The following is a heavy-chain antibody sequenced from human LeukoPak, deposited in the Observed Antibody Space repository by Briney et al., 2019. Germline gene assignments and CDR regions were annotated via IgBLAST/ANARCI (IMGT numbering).Heavy chain of an antibody. CDR3: ARGSGTTRYYYYMDV. CDR1: GYRFTSYW. Sequence: GESLKISCRGSGYRFTSYWIGWVRQMPGKGLEWMGIIYPGDSDTRYSPSFQGQVTISADKSISTAYLQWSSLKASDTAMYYCARGSGTTRYYYYMDVWGKGTTVTVSS. CDR2: IYPGDSDT. J-gene: IGHJ6*03. V-gene: IGHV5-51*01. D-gene: IGHD1-7*01.